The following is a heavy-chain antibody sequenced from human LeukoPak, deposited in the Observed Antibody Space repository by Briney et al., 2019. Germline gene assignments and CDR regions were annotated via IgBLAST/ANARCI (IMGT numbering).Heavy chain of an antibody. J-gene: IGHJ6*03. CDR3: AKVMPPGRIRFYSYYMDV. V-gene: IGHV3-30*02. Sequence: GGSLRLSCAASGFTFSSYGMHWVRQAPGKGLEWVAFIRYDGSNEYYADSVKGRFTISRDKSKNTLSLQMNGLRVEDTAVYYCAKVMPPGRIRFYSYYMDVWGKGTTVSVS. CDR2: IRYDGSNE. CDR1: GFTFSSYG. D-gene: IGHD2-15*01.